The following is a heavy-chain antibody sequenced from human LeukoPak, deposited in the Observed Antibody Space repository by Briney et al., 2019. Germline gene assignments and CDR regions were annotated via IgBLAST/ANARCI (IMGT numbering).Heavy chain of an antibody. V-gene: IGHV1-18*01. Sequence: ASVKVSCKASGYTFTSYGISWVRQAPGQGLEWMGWISAYNGNTNYAQKLQGRVTMTTDTSTSTAYMELRSLRSDDTAVYYCARDLWKDIVVVPAAPCGYWGQGTLVTVSS. CDR1: GYTFTSYG. CDR3: ARDLWKDIVVVPAAPCGY. CDR2: ISAYNGNT. D-gene: IGHD2-2*01. J-gene: IGHJ4*02.